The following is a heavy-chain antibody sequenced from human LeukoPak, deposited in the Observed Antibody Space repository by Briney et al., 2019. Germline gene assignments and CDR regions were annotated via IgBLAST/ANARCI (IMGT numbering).Heavy chain of an antibody. CDR2: IYYSGST. J-gene: IGHJ4*02. CDR1: GGSISSYY. Sequence: SETLSLTCADSGGSISSYYWSWIRQPPGKGLEWIGYIYYSGSTNYNPSLKSRVTISVDTSKNQFSLKLSSVTAADTAVYYCATLDYGDYALDYWGQGTLVTVSS. CDR3: ATLDYGDYALDY. V-gene: IGHV4-59*01. D-gene: IGHD4-17*01.